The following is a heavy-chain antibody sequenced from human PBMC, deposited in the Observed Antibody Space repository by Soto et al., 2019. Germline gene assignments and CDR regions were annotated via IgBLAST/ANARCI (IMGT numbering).Heavy chain of an antibody. Sequence: GGSLRLSCAASGFTFSSYAMSWVRQAPGKGLEWVSAISGSGGSTYYADSVKGRFTISRDNFKNTLYLQMNSLRAEDTAVYYCAKDLPYCSSTSCYDAFDIWGQGTMVTVSS. V-gene: IGHV3-23*01. CDR3: AKDLPYCSSTSCYDAFDI. CDR2: ISGSGGST. CDR1: GFTFSSYA. J-gene: IGHJ3*02. D-gene: IGHD2-2*01.